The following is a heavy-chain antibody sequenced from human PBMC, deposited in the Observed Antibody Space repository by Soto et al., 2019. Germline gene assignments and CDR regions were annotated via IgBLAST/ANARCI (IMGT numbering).Heavy chain of an antibody. CDR3: ARARWGIAARISRPPKYYYGMDV. CDR1: GFTFSSYS. J-gene: IGHJ6*02. CDR2: ISSSSSYI. Sequence: PGGSLRLSCAASGFTFSSYSMNWVRQAPGKGLEWVSSISSSSSYIYYADSVKGRFTISRDNAKNSLYLQMNSLRAEDTAVYYCARARWGIAARISRPPKYYYGMDVWGQGTTVTVSS. D-gene: IGHD6-6*01. V-gene: IGHV3-21*01.